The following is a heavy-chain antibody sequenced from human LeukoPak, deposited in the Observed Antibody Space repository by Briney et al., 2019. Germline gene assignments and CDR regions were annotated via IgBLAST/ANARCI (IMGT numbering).Heavy chain of an antibody. V-gene: IGHV3-23*01. CDR2: ISGSGGST. CDR1: GFTFSSYA. D-gene: IGHD6-13*01. J-gene: IGHJ6*02. Sequence: GASLRLSCAASGFTFSSYAMSWVRQAPGKGLEWVSAISGSGGSTYYADSVKGRFTISRDNFKNTLYLQMNSLRAEDTAVYYCAKASSSWFDYYYGMDVWGQGATVTVSS. CDR3: AKASSSWFDYYYGMDV.